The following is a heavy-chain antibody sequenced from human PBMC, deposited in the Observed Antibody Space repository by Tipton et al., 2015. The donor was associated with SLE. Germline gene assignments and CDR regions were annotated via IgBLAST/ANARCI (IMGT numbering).Heavy chain of an antibody. J-gene: IGHJ6*02. V-gene: IGHV3-30*02. CDR1: GFTFSSYG. D-gene: IGHD4-17*01. CDR2: IRYDGSNK. Sequence: SLRLSCAASGFTFSSYGMHWVRQAPGKGLEWVAFIRYDGSNKYYADSVKGRFTISRDNSKNTLYLQMNSLRAEDTAVYYCAIGEKMTTVSYYYYGMDVWGQGTTVTVSS. CDR3: AIGEKMTTVSYYYYGMDV.